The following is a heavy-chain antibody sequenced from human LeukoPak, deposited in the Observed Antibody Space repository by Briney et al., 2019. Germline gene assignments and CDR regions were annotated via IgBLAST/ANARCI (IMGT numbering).Heavy chain of an antibody. V-gene: IGHV4-39*07. J-gene: IGHJ4*02. Sequence: SETLSLTCTVSGGSISSSSYYWGWIRQPPGTGLEWIGSIYYSGSTYYNPSLKSRVTISVDTSKNQFSLKLSSVTAADTAVYYCAREGLGYCSSTCFDYWGQGTLVTVSS. CDR2: IYYSGST. D-gene: IGHD2-2*01. CDR3: AREGLGYCSSTCFDY. CDR1: GGSISSSSYY.